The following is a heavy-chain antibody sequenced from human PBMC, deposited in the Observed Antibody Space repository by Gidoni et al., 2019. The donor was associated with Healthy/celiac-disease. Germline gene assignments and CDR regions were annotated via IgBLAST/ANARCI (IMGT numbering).Heavy chain of an antibody. V-gene: IGHV3-49*05. D-gene: IGHD3-3*01. Sequence: EVQLVESGGGLVKPGRSLRLSCTASGFTFGDYAMSWFRQAPGKGLEWVGFIRSKAYGGTTEYAASVKGRFTISRDDSKSIAYLQMNSLKTEDTAVYYCTRGGTIFGVVPYYFDYWGQGTLVTVSS. CDR1: GFTFGDYA. CDR2: IRSKAYGGTT. CDR3: TRGGTIFGVVPYYFDY. J-gene: IGHJ4*02.